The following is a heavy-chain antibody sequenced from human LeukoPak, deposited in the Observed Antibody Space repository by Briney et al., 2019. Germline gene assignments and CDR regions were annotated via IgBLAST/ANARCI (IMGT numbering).Heavy chain of an antibody. CDR2: FDPEDGET. Sequence: ASVKVSCKVSGYTLTELSMHWVRQAPGKGLEWMGGFDPEDGETIYAQKFQGRVTMTEDTSTDTAYMELSSLRSEDTAVYYCARAGYYYDSSGYPNGMDVWGQGTTVTVSS. CDR3: ARAGYYYDSSGYPNGMDV. V-gene: IGHV1-24*01. J-gene: IGHJ6*02. CDR1: GYTLTELS. D-gene: IGHD3-22*01.